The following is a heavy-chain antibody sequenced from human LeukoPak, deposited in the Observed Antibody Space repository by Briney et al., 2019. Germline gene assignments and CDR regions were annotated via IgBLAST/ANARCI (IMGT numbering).Heavy chain of an antibody. V-gene: IGHV1-2*02. D-gene: IGHD3-3*01. Sequence: GASVKVSCKSSGYSFAGYHMHWVRQAPGQGLEWMGWVNHNGGDTNYAQKFQGRVTMTRDTSVSTAYMELSGLRSDDTAVYYCARGADLWSGYNDYWGQGTLVTVSS. CDR2: VNHNGGDT. CDR1: GYSFAGYH. CDR3: ARGADLWSGYNDY. J-gene: IGHJ4*02.